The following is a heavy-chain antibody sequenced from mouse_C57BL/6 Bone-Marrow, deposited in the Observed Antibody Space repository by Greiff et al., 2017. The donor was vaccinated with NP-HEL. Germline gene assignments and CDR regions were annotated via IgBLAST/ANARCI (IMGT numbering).Heavy chain of an antibody. CDR2: INPNNGGT. CDR1: GYTFTDYN. J-gene: IGHJ3*01. CDR3: ARDGYGGFAY. D-gene: IGHD2-2*01. Sequence: EVKLVESGPELVKPGASVKIPCKASGYTFTDYNMDWVKQSHGKSLEWIGDINPNNGGTIYNQKFKGKATLTVDKSSSTAYMELRSLTSEDTAVYYCARDGYGGFAYWGQGNLVTVSA. V-gene: IGHV1-18*01.